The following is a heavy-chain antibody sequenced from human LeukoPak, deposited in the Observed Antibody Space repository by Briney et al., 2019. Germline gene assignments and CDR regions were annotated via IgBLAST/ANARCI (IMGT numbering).Heavy chain of an antibody. Sequence: SETLSLTCAVSGSSITSVYYWGWIRQPPGQGLEWIGSIHHSRITYYRPSLKGRVTISVDTSKNQFSLKMRSVTAADTAIYYCARPLYCSSTSCSDAFDIWGQGTLVTVSS. J-gene: IGHJ3*02. CDR1: GSSITSVYY. CDR2: IHHSRIT. D-gene: IGHD2-2*01. CDR3: ARPLYCSSTSCSDAFDI. V-gene: IGHV4-38-2*01.